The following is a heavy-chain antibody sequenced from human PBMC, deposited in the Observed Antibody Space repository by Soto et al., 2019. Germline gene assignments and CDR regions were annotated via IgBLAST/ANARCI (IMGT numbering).Heavy chain of an antibody. CDR1: GFISRSYW. CDR2: IWFDGSNK. J-gene: IGHJ4*02. CDR3: AGGLDYFDY. D-gene: IGHD6-25*01. V-gene: IGHV3-33*08. Sequence: GGSLRLSCAASGFISRSYWMHWVRQVPGKGLEWVAVIWFDGSNKYYADSVKGRFIISRDNSKNTLYLQMNSLSAEDTGLYYCAGGLDYFDYWGQGALVTVSS.